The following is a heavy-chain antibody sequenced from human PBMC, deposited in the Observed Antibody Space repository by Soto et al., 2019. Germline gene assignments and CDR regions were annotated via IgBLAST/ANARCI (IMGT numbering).Heavy chain of an antibody. CDR3: ARGDYYDSSGYYFY. CDR1: GYTFTNYG. D-gene: IGHD3-22*01. Sequence: GASVKVSCKASGYTFTNYGIIWVRQAPGQGLEWMGWISAYNGNTNYAQKLQGRVTMTTDTSTSTAYMELRSLRSDDTAVYYCARGDYYDSSGYYFYWGQGTLVTVSS. V-gene: IGHV1-18*01. CDR2: ISAYNGNT. J-gene: IGHJ4*02.